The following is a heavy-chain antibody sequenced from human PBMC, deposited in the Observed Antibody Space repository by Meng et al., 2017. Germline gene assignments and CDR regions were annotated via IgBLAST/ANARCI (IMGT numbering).Heavy chain of an antibody. CDR3: ARGGQLDEYSWFDP. CDR2: INPNSGGT. Sequence: ASVKVSCKASGYTFTGYYIHWGRQSPGQGLECMGWINPNSGGTNYAQQFQGRVTMTRDTSISTAYMELRRLRSDDTAVYFCARGGQLDEYSWFDPWGQGTLVTVSS. D-gene: IGHD6-13*01. V-gene: IGHV1-2*02. J-gene: IGHJ5*02. CDR1: GYTFTGYY.